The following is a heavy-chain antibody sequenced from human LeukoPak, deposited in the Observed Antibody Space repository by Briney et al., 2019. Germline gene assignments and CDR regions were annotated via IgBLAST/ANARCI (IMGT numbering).Heavy chain of an antibody. Sequence: GASVKVSCRASGYTFTSYDINWVRQATGQGLEWMGWMNPNSGNTGYAQKFQGRVTMTRNTSISTAYMELSSLRSEDTAVYYCARESHSWEGMDVWGQGTTVTVSS. J-gene: IGHJ6*02. CDR2: MNPNSGNT. V-gene: IGHV1-8*01. D-gene: IGHD1-26*01. CDR3: ARESHSWEGMDV. CDR1: GYTFTSYD.